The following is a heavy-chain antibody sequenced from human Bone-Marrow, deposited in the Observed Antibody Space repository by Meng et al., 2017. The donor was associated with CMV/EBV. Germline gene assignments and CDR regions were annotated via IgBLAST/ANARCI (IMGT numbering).Heavy chain of an antibody. CDR3: ASHRYGDYVDDY. CDR2: VRNDGINK. Sequence: GGSLRLSCAASGFTFSNYDMHWVRQAPGKGLEWVAFVRNDGINKYYRDSVKGRFTISRDNSKNTLYLQMKSLRAEDTALYYCASHRYGDYVDDYWGQGTPVTVSS. V-gene: IGHV3-30*02. CDR1: GFTFSNYD. J-gene: IGHJ4*02. D-gene: IGHD4-17*01.